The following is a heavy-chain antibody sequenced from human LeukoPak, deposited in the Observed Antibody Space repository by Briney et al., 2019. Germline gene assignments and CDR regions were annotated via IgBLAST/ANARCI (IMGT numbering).Heavy chain of an antibody. CDR1: GFTFSSYG. Sequence: PGGSLGLSCAASGFTFSSYGMHWVRQAPGKGLEWVAVISYDGSNKYYADSVKGRFTISRDNSKNTLYLQMNSLRAEDTAVYYCAKGDYDILTGYHDYWGQGTLVTVSS. J-gene: IGHJ4*02. D-gene: IGHD3-9*01. CDR2: ISYDGSNK. V-gene: IGHV3-30*18. CDR3: AKGDYDILTGYHDY.